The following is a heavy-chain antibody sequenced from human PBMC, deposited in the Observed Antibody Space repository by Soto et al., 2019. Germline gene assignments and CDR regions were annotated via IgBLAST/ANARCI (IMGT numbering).Heavy chain of an antibody. Sequence: GESLKISCKGSGYSFTSYWISWVRQTPGKGLEWMGRIDPSDSYTNYSPSFQGHVAISADKSISTAYLQWSSLKASDTAMYYCARLPIVVVPAAMLNYYYYGMDVWGQGTTVTVSS. CDR1: GYSFTSYW. CDR3: ARLPIVVVPAAMLNYYYYGMDV. J-gene: IGHJ6*02. V-gene: IGHV5-10-1*01. D-gene: IGHD2-2*01. CDR2: IDPSDSYT.